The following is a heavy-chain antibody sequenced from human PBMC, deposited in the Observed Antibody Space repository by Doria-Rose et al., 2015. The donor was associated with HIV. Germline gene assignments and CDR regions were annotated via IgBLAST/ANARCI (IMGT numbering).Heavy chain of an antibody. Sequence: ESGPVLVKPTETLTLICTVSGVSLSSPGMGVSWIRQPPGKALEWPANIFADDERSYKTSLKSRLTISRGTSKSQVVLTMTDMDPVDTATYYCARIKSSRWYHKYYFDFWGQGTLVIVSA. CDR2: IFADDER. CDR3: ARIKSSRWYHKYYFDF. CDR1: GVSLSSPGMG. V-gene: IGHV2-26*01. J-gene: IGHJ4*02. D-gene: IGHD6-13*01.